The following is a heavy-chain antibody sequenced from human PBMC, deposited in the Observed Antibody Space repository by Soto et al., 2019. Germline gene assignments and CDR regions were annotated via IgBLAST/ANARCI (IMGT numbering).Heavy chain of an antibody. Sequence: ASVKVSCKASRYTFTSYYMHWVRQAPRQGLEWMGWISAYTGNTNYAQKLQGRVTMTTDASTSTAYMELRSLRSDDTAVYYCARDHIVLRGHWFDPWGQGTLVSVSS. CDR3: ARDHIVLRGHWFDP. CDR1: RYTFTSYY. J-gene: IGHJ5*02. D-gene: IGHD2-8*01. V-gene: IGHV1-18*04. CDR2: ISAYTGNT.